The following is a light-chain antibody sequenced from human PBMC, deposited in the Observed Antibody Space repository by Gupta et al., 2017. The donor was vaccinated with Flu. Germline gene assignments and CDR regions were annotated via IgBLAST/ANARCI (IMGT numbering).Light chain of an antibody. J-gene: IGLJ3*02. CDR1: ALPNQY. CDR2: RDS. CDR3: QSADSGIWV. V-gene: IGLV3-25*03. Sequence: SPGQPARIACSGDALPNQYAYWYQQKPGQAPVLVIYRDSERPSGIPERFSGSSSGTTVTLTISGVQAEDEADYYCQSADSGIWVFGGGTKLTVL.